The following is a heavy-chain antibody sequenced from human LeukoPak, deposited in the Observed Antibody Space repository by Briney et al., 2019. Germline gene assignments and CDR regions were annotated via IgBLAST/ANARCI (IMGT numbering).Heavy chain of an antibody. V-gene: IGHV3-74*01. CDR2: INSDGSGT. CDR3: ARTRCGGNNYFDY. CDR1: GFTFSSYW. Sequence: GGSLRLSCAASGFTFSSYWMHWVRQAPGKGLVWVSRINSDGSGTNDADSVKGRFTISRDNAKNTLYLQMNSLRAEDTAVYYCARTRCGGNNYFDYWGQGSLVTVSS. D-gene: IGHD4-23*01. J-gene: IGHJ4*02.